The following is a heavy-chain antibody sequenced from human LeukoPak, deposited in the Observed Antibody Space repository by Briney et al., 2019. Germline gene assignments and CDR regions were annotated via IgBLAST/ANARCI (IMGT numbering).Heavy chain of an antibody. V-gene: IGHV2-5*02. CDR1: GFSLSTSGVG. Sequence: SGPTLVKPTQTFTLTCTFSGFSLSTSGVGVGWIRQPPGKALEWLALIYWDDDKRYSPSLKSRLTITKDTSKNQVVLTMTNMDPVDTATYYCAHRTTMTTVSPSAFDIWGQGTMVTVSS. CDR3: AHRTTMTTVSPSAFDI. CDR2: IYWDDDK. J-gene: IGHJ3*02. D-gene: IGHD4-17*01.